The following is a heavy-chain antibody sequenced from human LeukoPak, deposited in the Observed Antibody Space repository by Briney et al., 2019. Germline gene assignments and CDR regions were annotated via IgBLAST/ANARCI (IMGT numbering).Heavy chain of an antibody. Sequence: GGSLRLSCAAPGFTFSSYGMHWVRQAPGKGLEWVAVILNDGSQEKYGDSVKGRFTISRDNSKNTLFLQMNSLRAEDTAVYYCARDDALGDNALDIWGQGTMVTVSS. CDR3: ARDDALGDNALDI. D-gene: IGHD3-16*01. V-gene: IGHV3-33*01. CDR1: GFTFSSYG. CDR2: ILNDGSQE. J-gene: IGHJ3*02.